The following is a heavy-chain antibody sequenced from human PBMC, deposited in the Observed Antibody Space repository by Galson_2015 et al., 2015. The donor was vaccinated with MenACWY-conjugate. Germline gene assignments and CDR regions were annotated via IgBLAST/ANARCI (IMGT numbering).Heavy chain of an antibody. Sequence: SETLSLTCTVSGGSISSYYWSWIRQPPGKGLEWIGYIYYSGSTNYNPSLKSRVTISVDTSKNQFSLKLSSVTAADTAVYYCARLYGQERWHNFDYWGQGTLVTVSS. CDR1: GGSISSYY. D-gene: IGHD5-24*01. CDR2: IYYSGST. V-gene: IGHV4-59*08. CDR3: ARLYGQERWHNFDY. J-gene: IGHJ4*02.